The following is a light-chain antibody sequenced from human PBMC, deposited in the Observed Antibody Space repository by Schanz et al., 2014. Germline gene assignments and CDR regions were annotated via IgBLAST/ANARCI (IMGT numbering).Light chain of an antibody. CDR3: GTWDTSLTVVM. V-gene: IGLV1-51*01. J-gene: IGLJ3*02. CDR1: TSNIGSNF. CDR2: ANN. Sequence: QSVLTQPPSVSAAPGQKVTISCSGNTSNIGSNFVSWYQHLPGTAPKLLILANNERPSGIPDRFSGSKSGTSATLDITGPQTGDEADYFCGTWDTSLTVVMFGAGTKLTVL.